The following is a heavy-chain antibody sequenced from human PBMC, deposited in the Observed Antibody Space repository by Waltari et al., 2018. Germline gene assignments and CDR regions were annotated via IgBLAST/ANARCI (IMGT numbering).Heavy chain of an antibody. CDR1: GFTFGDYW. D-gene: IGHD3-16*02. CDR3: ARDHEYIADY. J-gene: IGHJ4*02. V-gene: IGHV3-7*01. CDR2: IKRDGSEK. Sequence: EVLLVESGGGLVEPGGSLRLSCKVSGFTFGDYWMTWVRQAPGKGLEWVANIKRDGSEKYYVDSVKGRFSISRDNSKNSVYLQMDNLRPEDTAVYYCARDHEYIADYWGQGTLVTVSS.